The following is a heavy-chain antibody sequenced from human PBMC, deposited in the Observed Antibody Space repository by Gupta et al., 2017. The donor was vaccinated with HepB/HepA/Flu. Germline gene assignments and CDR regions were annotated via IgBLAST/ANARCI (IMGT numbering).Heavy chain of an antibody. CDR1: GGSFSSYA. Sequence: QVQLVQSGAAVKKPGSSVKVSCRASGGSFSSYAISWVRQAPGQGLEWMGGVIPIFDTTNYAQKFQGRVTLTADESTSTAYMELSSLRSEDTAVYYCARAHSNSLFRNYYYYMDVWGKGTTVTVSS. CDR3: ARAHSNSLFRNYYYYMDV. V-gene: IGHV1-69*01. J-gene: IGHJ6*03. CDR2: VIPIFDTT. D-gene: IGHD4-23*01.